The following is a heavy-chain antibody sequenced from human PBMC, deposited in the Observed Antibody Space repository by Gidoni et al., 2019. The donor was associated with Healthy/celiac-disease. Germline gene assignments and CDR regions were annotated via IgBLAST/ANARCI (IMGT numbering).Heavy chain of an antibody. CDR1: GGTFSSYA. CDR3: ARSRRDCYLPKNCNYFDY. D-gene: IGHD2-21*02. J-gene: IGHJ4*02. CDR2: IIPIFGTA. Sequence: QVQLVQSGAEVKKPGSSVKVSCKASGGTFSSYATSWVRQAPGQGLEWMGGIIPIFGTANYAQKFQGRVTITADKSTSTAYMELSSLRSEDTAVYYCARSRRDCYLPKNCNYFDYWGQGTLVTVSS. V-gene: IGHV1-69*06.